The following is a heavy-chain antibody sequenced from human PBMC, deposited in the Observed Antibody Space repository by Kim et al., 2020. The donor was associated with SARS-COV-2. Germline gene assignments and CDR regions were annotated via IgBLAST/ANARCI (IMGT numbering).Heavy chain of an antibody. D-gene: IGHD5-12*01. Sequence: GGSLRLSCVASGFTFSDYFMDLVRQAPGKGLEWVGRIRNKARGYTTEYAASVKGRFTVSRDDSKNSAYLQMNSLRTDDAAVYYCARGRDGSSDWFDPWGQGTLVTVSS. CDR2: IRNKARGYTT. CDR1: GFTFSDYF. CDR3: ARGRDGSSDWFDP. J-gene: IGHJ5*02. V-gene: IGHV3-72*01.